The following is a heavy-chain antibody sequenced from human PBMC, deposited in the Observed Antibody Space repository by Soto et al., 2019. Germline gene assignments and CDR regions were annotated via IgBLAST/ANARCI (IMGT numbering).Heavy chain of an antibody. D-gene: IGHD1-26*01. Sequence: QLQQWGAGLLKPSETLSLTCAVNAESFSGYYWSWIRQPPGKGLEWLGEINHRGITNYNPSLKSRVTISVDTSKNRFSLKLSSVTAADTAVYYCARGRGYYKRTVTTYNWFDPWGQGTLVTVSS. CDR1: AESFSGYY. V-gene: IGHV4-34*01. J-gene: IGHJ5*02. CDR3: ARGRGYYKRTVTTYNWFDP. CDR2: INHRGIT.